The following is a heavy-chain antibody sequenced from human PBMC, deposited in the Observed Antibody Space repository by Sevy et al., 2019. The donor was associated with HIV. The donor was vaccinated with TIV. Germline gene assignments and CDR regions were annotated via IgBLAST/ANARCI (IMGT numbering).Heavy chain of an antibody. CDR1: GFTFSSYS. J-gene: IGHJ4*02. D-gene: IGHD5-18*01. Sequence: GGSLRLSCAASGFTFSSYSMNWVRQAPGKGLEWVSYISSSSTIYYADSVKGRFTISRDNAKNSLYLQMNSLRAEDTAVYYCARVDTAMVIFYWGQGTLVTVSS. V-gene: IGHV3-48*01. CDR3: ARVDTAMVIFY. CDR2: ISSSSTI.